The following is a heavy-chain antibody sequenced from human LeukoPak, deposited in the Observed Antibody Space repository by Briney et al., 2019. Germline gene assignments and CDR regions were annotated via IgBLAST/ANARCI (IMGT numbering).Heavy chain of an antibody. CDR3: ARTPWFGELLFYYFDY. Sequence: ASVKVSCKASGYTFTSYYMHWVRQAPGQGLEWMGIINPGGGSTSYAQKFQGRVTMTRDTSTSTVYMELSSLRSEDTAVYYCARTPWFGELLFYYFDYWGQGTLVTVSS. CDR1: GYTFTSYY. D-gene: IGHD3-10*01. CDR2: INPGGGST. J-gene: IGHJ4*02. V-gene: IGHV1-46*01.